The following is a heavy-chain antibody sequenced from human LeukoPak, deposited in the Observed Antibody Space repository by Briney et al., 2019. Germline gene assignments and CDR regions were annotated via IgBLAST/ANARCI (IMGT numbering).Heavy chain of an antibody. CDR1: GFTFSSYW. D-gene: IGHD3-16*01. CDR3: ARDLVITFGGAWFAP. V-gene: IGHV3-7*01. J-gene: IGHJ5*02. CDR2: IKQDGSEK. Sequence: GGSLRLSCAASGFTFSSYWMSWVRQAPGKGLEWVANIKQDGSEKYYVDSVKGRFTISRDNAKNSLYLQMNSLRAEDTAVYYCARDLVITFGGAWFAPWGQGTLVTVSS.